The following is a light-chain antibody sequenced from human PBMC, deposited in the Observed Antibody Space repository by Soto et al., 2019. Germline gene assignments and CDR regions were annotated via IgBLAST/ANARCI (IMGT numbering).Light chain of an antibody. Sequence: QSALTQPASVSGSPGQSITISCTGTSSDVGGYNTVSWYQQHPGKAPKLMIYEVSNRPSGVSDRFSGSKSGNTASLTISGLPAADEADYYCSSYSRSSTLIIGGGTQLTVL. J-gene: IGLJ2*01. CDR3: SSYSRSSTLI. CDR2: EVS. CDR1: SSDVGGYNT. V-gene: IGLV2-14*01.